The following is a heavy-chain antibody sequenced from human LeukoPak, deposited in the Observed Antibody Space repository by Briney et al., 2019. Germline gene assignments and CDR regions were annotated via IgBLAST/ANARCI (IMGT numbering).Heavy chain of an antibody. CDR3: AKSQDYYGSGSYYMGFDI. D-gene: IGHD3-10*01. CDR2: IYYSGST. J-gene: IGHJ3*02. V-gene: IGHV4-39*01. Sequence: KPSETLSLTCTVSGGSISSSSYYWGWIRQPPGKGLEWIGSIYYSGSTYYNPSLKSRVTISVDTSKNQFSLKLSSVTAADTAVYYCAKSQDYYGSGSYYMGFDIWGQGTMVTVSS. CDR1: GGSISSSSYY.